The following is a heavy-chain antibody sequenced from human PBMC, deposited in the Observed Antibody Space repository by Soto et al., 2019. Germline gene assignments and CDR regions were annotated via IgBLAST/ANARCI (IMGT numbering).Heavy chain of an antibody. CDR1: GFTFSSYG. V-gene: IGHV3-33*01. J-gene: IGHJ3*02. Sequence: PGGSLRLSCAASGFTFSSYGMHWVRQAPGKGLEWVAVIWYDGSNKYYADSVKGRFTISRDNSKNTLYLQMNSLRAEDTAVYYCARDSSWYYLGDAFDIWGQGTMVTVSS. D-gene: IGHD6-19*01. CDR3: ARDSSWYYLGDAFDI. CDR2: IWYDGSNK.